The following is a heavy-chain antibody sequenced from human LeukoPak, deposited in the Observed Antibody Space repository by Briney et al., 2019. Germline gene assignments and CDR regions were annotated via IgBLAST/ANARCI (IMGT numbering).Heavy chain of an antibody. Sequence: GASGKVSCKASGYTFTSYYMHWVRQAPGQGLEWMGIINPSGGSTSYAQKFQGRVTMTRDTSTSTVYMELSSLRSEDTAVYYCARDRMDLVVPAAMDLDYWGQGTLVTVSS. CDR1: GYTFTSYY. CDR3: ARDRMDLVVPAAMDLDY. V-gene: IGHV1-46*01. J-gene: IGHJ4*02. D-gene: IGHD2-2*01. CDR2: INPSGGST.